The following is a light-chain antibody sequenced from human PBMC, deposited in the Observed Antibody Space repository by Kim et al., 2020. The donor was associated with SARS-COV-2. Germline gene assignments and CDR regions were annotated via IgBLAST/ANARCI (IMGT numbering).Light chain of an antibody. V-gene: IGLV3-19*01. Sequence: SSALTQDPAVSVALGQTVRITCQGDSLRSYYASWYQQKPGQAPVLVIYGKNNRPSGIPDRFSGSSSGNTASLTITGAQAEDEADYYCNSRDSSGKHVVFG. CDR1: SLRSYY. CDR2: GKN. J-gene: IGLJ2*01. CDR3: NSRDSSGKHVV.